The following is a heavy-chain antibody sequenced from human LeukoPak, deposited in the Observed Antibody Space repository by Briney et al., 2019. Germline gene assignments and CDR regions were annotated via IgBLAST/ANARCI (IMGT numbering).Heavy chain of an antibody. CDR3: ARTSSSWYPESFDY. CDR1: GFAFSSYA. D-gene: IGHD6-13*01. CDR2: ISYDGSNK. V-gene: IGHV3-30*04. Sequence: GGSLRLSCAASGFAFSSYAMHWVRQAPGKGLEWVAVISYDGSNKYYADSVKGRFTISRDNSKNTLYLQMNSLRAEDTAVYYCARTSSSWYPESFDYWGQGTLVTVSS. J-gene: IGHJ4*02.